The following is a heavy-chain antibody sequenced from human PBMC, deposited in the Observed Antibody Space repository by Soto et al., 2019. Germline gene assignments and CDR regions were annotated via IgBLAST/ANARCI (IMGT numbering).Heavy chain of an antibody. V-gene: IGHV3-66*01. Sequence: EVQLVESGGGLVQPGGSLRLSCGASGFTVSSNYMSWVRQAPGKGLEWVLVIYSGGSKYYADSVKGRFTISRDNSKNTLYLQMNSLRAEDTAVYYGARAPPCSGGSCHDASDIWGQGTMVTVSS. J-gene: IGHJ3*02. CDR2: IYSGGSK. D-gene: IGHD2-15*01. CDR3: ARAPPCSGGSCHDASDI. CDR1: GFTVSSNY.